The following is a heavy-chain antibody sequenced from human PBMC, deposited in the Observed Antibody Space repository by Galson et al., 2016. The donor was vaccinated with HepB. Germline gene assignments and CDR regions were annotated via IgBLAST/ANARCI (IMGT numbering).Heavy chain of an antibody. D-gene: IGHD3-10*01. J-gene: IGHJ4*02. CDR2: INAGNGNT. CDR1: GYTFTSYA. CDR3: ARGRSTGIFDY. Sequence: SVKVSCKASGYTFTSYAMHWVRQAPGQRLEWMGWINAGNGNTKYSQKFQGKVTITRDTSASTAYMELSSLRSEDTAVYYCARGRSTGIFDYWGQGTLVTVSS. V-gene: IGHV1-3*01.